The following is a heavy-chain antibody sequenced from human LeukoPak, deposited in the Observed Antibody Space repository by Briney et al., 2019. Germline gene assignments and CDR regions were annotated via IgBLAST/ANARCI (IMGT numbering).Heavy chain of an antibody. V-gene: IGHV4-38-2*01. CDR3: ARTMVPTRYFDY. D-gene: IGHD4/OR15-4a*01. CDR2: IYHSGST. Sequence: PSETLSLTCAVSGYSIGSDYYWGWIRQPPGKGLEWIGSIYHSGSTYYNPSLKSRVTISVDTSKSQFSLKLSSVTAADTAVYYCARTMVPTRYFDYWGQGTLVTVSS. CDR1: GYSIGSDYY. J-gene: IGHJ4*02.